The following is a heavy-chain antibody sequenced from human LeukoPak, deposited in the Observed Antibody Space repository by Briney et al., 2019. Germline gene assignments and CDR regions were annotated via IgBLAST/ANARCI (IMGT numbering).Heavy chain of an antibody. CDR2: INHSGST. V-gene: IGHV4-34*01. Sequence: PSETLSLTCAVYGGSFSGYYWSWIRQPPGKGLEWIGEINHSGSTNYNPSLKSRVTISVDTSKNQFSLKLSSVTAADTAVYYCARDSEQLLPDYWGQGTLVTVSS. D-gene: IGHD2-2*01. CDR1: GGSFSGYY. CDR3: ARDSEQLLPDY. J-gene: IGHJ4*02.